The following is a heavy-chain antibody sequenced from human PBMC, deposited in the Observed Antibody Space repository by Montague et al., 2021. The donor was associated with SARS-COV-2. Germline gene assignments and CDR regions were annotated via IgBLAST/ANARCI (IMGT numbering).Heavy chain of an antibody. Sequence: SLRLSCAASGFTFSSYAMSWVRQAPGKGLEWVSVIYSGGSSTYYADSVKGRFTISRDNSKNTLYLQVNSLRAEDTAVYYCAKQARITMIVGVYPDGIDYWGQGTLVTVSS. D-gene: IGHD3-22*01. CDR3: AKQARITMIVGVYPDGIDY. CDR2: IYSGGSST. J-gene: IGHJ4*02. CDR1: GFTFSSYA. V-gene: IGHV3-23*03.